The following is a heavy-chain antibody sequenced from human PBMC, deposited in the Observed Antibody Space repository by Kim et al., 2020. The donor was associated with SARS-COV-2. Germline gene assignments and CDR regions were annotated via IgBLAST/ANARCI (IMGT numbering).Heavy chain of an antibody. D-gene: IGHD3-10*01. Sequence: GGSLRLSCAASGFTFTTYWMHWVRQAPGKGLVGVSLIQSDGTNSYFADSVKGRFTTTRDNARNTLDLQMNSLTIEDTAVYYCAGEYYGSIDVWGKGTTVIIS. CDR2: IQSDGTNS. J-gene: IGHJ6*03. CDR3: AGEYYGSIDV. V-gene: IGHV3-74*01. CDR1: GFTFTTYW.